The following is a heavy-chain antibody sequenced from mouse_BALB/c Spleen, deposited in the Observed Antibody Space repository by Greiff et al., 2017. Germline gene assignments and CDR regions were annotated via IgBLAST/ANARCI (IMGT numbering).Heavy chain of an antibody. J-gene: IGHJ1*01. V-gene: IGHV1-63*02. CDR1: GYTFTNYW. D-gene: IGHD2-10*01. CDR3: ASLLASRYFDV. Sequence: QVQLKESGAELVRPGTSVKISCKASGYTFTNYWLGWVKQRPGHGLEWIGDIYPGGGYTNYNEKFKGKATLTADTSSSTAYMQLSSLTSEDSAVYFCASLLASRYFDVWGAGTTVTVSS. CDR2: IYPGGGYT.